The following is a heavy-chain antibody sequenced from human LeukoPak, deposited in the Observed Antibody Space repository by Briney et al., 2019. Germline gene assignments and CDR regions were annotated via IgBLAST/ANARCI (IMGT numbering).Heavy chain of an antibody. V-gene: IGHV1-69*05. CDR3: ARGTGTTGYFDY. Sequence: SVKVSCKASGGTFSSYTISWVRQAPGQGLEWMGRIIPIFGTANYAQKFQGRVTITTDESTSTAYMELSSLRSEDTAVYYCARGTGTTGYFDYWGQGTLVTVSS. J-gene: IGHJ4*02. CDR2: IIPIFGTA. CDR1: GGTFSSYT. D-gene: IGHD1-7*01.